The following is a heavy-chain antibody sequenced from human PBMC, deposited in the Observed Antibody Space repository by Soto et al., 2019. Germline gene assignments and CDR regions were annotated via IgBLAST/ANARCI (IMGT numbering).Heavy chain of an antibody. CDR3: AKDVGEVFFDY. Sequence: GGSLRLSCAVSGLTFGNYWMSWVRRAPGKGLEWVANIRPDGNEIHYADSVGGRFTISRDNSKNTLYLQMNSLRAEDTAVYRCAKDVGEVFFDYWGQGSLVTVSS. CDR1: GLTFGNYW. D-gene: IGHD3-10*01. CDR2: IRPDGNEI. J-gene: IGHJ4*02. V-gene: IGHV3-7*03.